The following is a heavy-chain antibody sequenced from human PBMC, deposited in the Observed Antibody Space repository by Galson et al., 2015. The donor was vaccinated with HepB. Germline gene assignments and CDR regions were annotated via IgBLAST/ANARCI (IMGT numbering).Heavy chain of an antibody. CDR1: GFTFSSYW. Sequence: SLRLSCAASGFTFSSYWMSWVRQAPGKGLEWVANINQDGSEKSYVDSVKGRFTISRDNAKNSLYLQMNSLRAEDTAVYYCARGPAYCGGDCYSYFDYWGQGTLVTVSS. D-gene: IGHD2-21*02. J-gene: IGHJ4*02. CDR3: ARGPAYCGGDCYSYFDY. CDR2: INQDGSEK. V-gene: IGHV3-7*03.